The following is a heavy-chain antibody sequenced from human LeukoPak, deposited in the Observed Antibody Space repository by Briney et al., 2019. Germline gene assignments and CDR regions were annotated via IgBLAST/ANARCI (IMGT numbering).Heavy chain of an antibody. CDR3: AKAGIQLWLWAFDI. V-gene: IGHV3-30*02. D-gene: IGHD5-18*01. J-gene: IGHJ3*02. CDR1: GFTFSSYG. CDR2: IRYDGNPT. Sequence: GGSLRLSCAASGFTFSSYGMHWVRQAPGKGLEWVTFIRYDGNPTYSADSVKGRFTISRDNSKNTVYIQMNSLRAEDTAAYYCAKAGIQLWLWAFDIWGQGTMVTVSS.